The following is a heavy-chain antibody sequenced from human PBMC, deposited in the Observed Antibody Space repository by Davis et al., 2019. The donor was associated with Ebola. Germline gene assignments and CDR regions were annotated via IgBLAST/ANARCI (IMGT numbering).Heavy chain of an antibody. J-gene: IGHJ6*02. CDR1: GVSLPDHA. Sequence: PGGSLRLSCVASGVSLPDHAMHWVRQAPGKGLEWVAAVSWNSDGVGSADSVKGRFTVSRDNAKNSLYLQMTSLRVEDTAFYYCGKDLTPGGMDVWGQGTTVTVSS. V-gene: IGHV3-9*01. D-gene: IGHD3-16*01. CDR3: GKDLTPGGMDV. CDR2: VSWNSDGV.